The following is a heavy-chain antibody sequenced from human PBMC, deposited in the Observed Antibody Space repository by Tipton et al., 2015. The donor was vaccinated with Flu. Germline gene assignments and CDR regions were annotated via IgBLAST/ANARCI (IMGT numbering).Heavy chain of an antibody. D-gene: IGHD3-10*02. CDR3: ARHTGDSVRGVIDY. Sequence: LRLSCSVSGYSIRSAYYWGWVRRPPGKGLEWIGTIYHSGTTYYNPSLKSRLTISVDTSKNQFSLRLSSVTAADTAVYYCARHTGDSVRGVIDYWGQGTLDTVSS. V-gene: IGHV4-38-2*01. CDR2: IYHSGTT. J-gene: IGHJ4*02. CDR1: GYSIRSAYY.